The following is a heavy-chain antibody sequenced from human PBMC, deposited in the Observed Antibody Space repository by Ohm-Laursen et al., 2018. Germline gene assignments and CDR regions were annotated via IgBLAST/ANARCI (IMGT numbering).Heavy chain of an antibody. CDR2: IGRSGESP. Sequence: SLRLSCAASGFTFSNAWMTWVRQGPGKGLEWVAGIGRSGESPNYEDSVKGRLTISRDNSKSTLYLQTNSLRAEDTALYYCTKLSIRHQLDLDYWGQGTLVTVSS. D-gene: IGHD2-2*02. CDR3: TKLSIRHQLDLDY. J-gene: IGHJ4*02. V-gene: IGHV3-23*01. CDR1: GFTFSNAW.